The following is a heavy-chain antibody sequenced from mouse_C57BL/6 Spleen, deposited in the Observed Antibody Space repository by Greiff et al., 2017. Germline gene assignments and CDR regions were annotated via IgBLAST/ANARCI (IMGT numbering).Heavy chain of an antibody. CDR3: ATPFYDGYLEDAMDY. V-gene: IGHV1-66*01. D-gene: IGHD2-3*01. J-gene: IGHJ4*01. Sequence: QVQLKQSGPELVKPGASVKISCKASGYSFTSYYIHWVKQRPGQGLEWIGWIYPGSGNTKYNEKFKGKATLTADTSSSTAYMQLSSLTSEDSAVYYCATPFYDGYLEDAMDYWGQGTSVTVSS. CDR1: GYSFTSYY. CDR2: IYPGSGNT.